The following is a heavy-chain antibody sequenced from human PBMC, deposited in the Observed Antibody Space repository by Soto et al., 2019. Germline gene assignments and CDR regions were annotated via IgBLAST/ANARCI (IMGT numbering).Heavy chain of an antibody. V-gene: IGHV4-59*01. CDR2: FYHSGNT. Sequence: LSLTCSVSGGSISSYSWSWIRQPPGKGLEWIGYFYHSGNTNYNPSLKSRVTMSVDTSKKQFSLKLSSLTAADTAMYYCARGTSSWNYFDRWGQGTLVTVSS. CDR1: GGSISSYS. D-gene: IGHD6-13*01. J-gene: IGHJ4*02. CDR3: ARGTSSWNYFDR.